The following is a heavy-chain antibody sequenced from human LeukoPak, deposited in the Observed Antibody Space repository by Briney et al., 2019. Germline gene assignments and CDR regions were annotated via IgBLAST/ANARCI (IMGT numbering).Heavy chain of an antibody. V-gene: IGHV4-61*02. CDR2: IYTSGGT. J-gene: IGHJ5*02. D-gene: IGHD3-10*01. CDR3: ARDRGVWFGESAFDP. CDR1: GGSISSGSYY. Sequence: PSQTLSLTCTVSGGSISSGSYYWSWIRQPAGKGLEWIGRIYTSGGTNYNPSLKSRVTISVDTSKNQFSLKLSSVTAADTAVYYCARDRGVWFGESAFDPWGQGTLVTVSS.